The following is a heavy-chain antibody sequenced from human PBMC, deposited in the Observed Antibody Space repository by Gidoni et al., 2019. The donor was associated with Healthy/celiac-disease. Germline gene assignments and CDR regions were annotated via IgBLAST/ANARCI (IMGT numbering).Heavy chain of an antibody. CDR3: AKGSWDCSGGSCYYYYGMDV. CDR2: ISWNSGSI. CDR1: GFTFDDYA. Sequence: EVQLVESGGGLVQPGRSLRLSCAASGFTFDDYAMHWVRQAPGKGLEWVSGISWNSGSIGYADSVKGRFTISRDNAKNSLYLQMNSLRAEDTALYYCAKGSWDCSGGSCYYYYGMDVWGQGTTVTVSS. V-gene: IGHV3-9*01. J-gene: IGHJ6*02. D-gene: IGHD2-15*01.